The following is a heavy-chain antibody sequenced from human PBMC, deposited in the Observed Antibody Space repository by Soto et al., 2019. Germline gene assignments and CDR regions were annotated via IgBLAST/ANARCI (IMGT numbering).Heavy chain of an antibody. D-gene: IGHD3-3*01. Sequence: LSLTCAVSGGSISSGGYSWSWIRQPPGKGLEWIGYIYHSGSTYYNPSLKSRVTISVDRSKNQFSLKLSSVTAADTAVYYCARAFHHTIFGAYYYYGMDVWGQGTTVTVSS. V-gene: IGHV4-30-2*01. J-gene: IGHJ6*02. CDR2: IYHSGST. CDR3: ARAFHHTIFGAYYYYGMDV. CDR1: GGSISSGGYS.